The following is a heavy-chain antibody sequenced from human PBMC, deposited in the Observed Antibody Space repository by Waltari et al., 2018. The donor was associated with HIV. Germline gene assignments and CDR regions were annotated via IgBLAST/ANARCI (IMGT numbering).Heavy chain of an antibody. CDR3: STYTFSYFDY. CDR2: NRGSGDKT. V-gene: IGHV3-23*01. D-gene: IGHD1-1*01. J-gene: IGHJ4*02. Sequence: LEYGGGLVRPGGYVRVSCAAYGFYFRESGMAGVRQAPGGVQEWVSGNRGSGDKTSHMDSVKGRFTISRDNSKNTLTMHVRTLRADDTALYDCSTYTFSYFDYRGPGTPVTVS. CDR1: GFYFRESG.